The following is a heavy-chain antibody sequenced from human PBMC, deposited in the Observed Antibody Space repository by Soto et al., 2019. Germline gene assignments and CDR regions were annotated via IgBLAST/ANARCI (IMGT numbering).Heavy chain of an antibody. V-gene: IGHV5-10-1*01. CDR2: IDPSDSYT. Sequence: PGECLKISCKGYGYSFTSYWISWGRQMPGKGLEWMGRIDPSDSYTNYSPSFQGHVTISADKSISTAYLQWSSLKASDTAMYYCARHEQLGSRDWFDPWGQGTLVTVSS. J-gene: IGHJ5*02. D-gene: IGHD6-6*01. CDR3: ARHEQLGSRDWFDP. CDR1: GYSFTSYW.